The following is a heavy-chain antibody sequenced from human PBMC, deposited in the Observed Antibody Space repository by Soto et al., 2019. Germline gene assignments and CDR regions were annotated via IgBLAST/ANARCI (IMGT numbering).Heavy chain of an antibody. D-gene: IGHD3-10*01. Sequence: QVQLMQSGAEVKKPGSSVNVSCKASGATFGTYAISWVRQAPGQGLEWMGGIITFFGPPNYAQKFQGRVTISADESTTTVYMELNSLRSDDTGVYYCARGDVTMVARGPPWDAWGPGTTVTVSS. CDR3: ARGDVTMVARGPPWDA. CDR2: IITFFGPP. V-gene: IGHV1-69*01. J-gene: IGHJ6*02. CDR1: GATFGTYA.